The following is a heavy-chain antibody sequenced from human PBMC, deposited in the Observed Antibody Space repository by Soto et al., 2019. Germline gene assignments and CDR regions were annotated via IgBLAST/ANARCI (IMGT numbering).Heavy chain of an antibody. CDR3: ERTRYGGPGDY. Sequence: PSETLSLTCTVSGGSISSGGYYWSWIRQHPGKGLEWIGYIYYSGSTYYNPSLKSRVTISVDTSKNQFSLKLSSVTAADTAVYYCERTRYGGPGDYWGQGTLVPVYS. J-gene: IGHJ4*02. D-gene: IGHD1-26*01. CDR1: GGSISSGGYY. CDR2: IYYSGST. V-gene: IGHV4-31*03.